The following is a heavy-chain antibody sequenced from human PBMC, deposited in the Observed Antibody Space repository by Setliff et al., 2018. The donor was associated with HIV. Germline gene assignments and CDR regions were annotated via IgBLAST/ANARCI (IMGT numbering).Heavy chain of an antibody. V-gene: IGHV4-34*01. Sequence: PETLSLTCAVYNGSFSGYYWTWIRQPPGKGLEWIGEINDSGSTNYSPSLKSRVTISVDASRNQFSLRLSSVTAADTAVYYCAAWGPRYSYAPYFFDSWGQGTLVTVSS. CDR2: INDSGST. CDR1: NGSFSGYY. CDR3: AAWGPRYSYAPYFFDS. J-gene: IGHJ4*02. D-gene: IGHD5-18*01.